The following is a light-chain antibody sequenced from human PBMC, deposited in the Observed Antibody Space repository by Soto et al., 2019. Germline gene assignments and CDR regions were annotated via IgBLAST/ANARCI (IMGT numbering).Light chain of an antibody. Sequence: QLVLTQPPSVSGAPGQRVTISCTGSSSNIGAGYDVHWYQQLPGTAPKLLIYGNNNRPSGVPDRFSGSKSGTSASLAITGLQAEDETDYYCQSYDNSLSARVFGGGTKLTVL. CDR1: SSNIGAGYD. V-gene: IGLV1-40*01. J-gene: IGLJ2*01. CDR2: GNN. CDR3: QSYDNSLSARV.